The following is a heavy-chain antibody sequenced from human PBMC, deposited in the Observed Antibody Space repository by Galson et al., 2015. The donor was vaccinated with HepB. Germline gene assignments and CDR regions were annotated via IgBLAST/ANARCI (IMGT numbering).Heavy chain of an antibody. D-gene: IGHD6-13*01. J-gene: IGHJ2*01. CDR1: GFTFSSYW. V-gene: IGHV3-74*01. CDR3: ARRVAAAGTGNLWYFDL. Sequence: SLRLSCAASGFTFSSYWMHWVRQVPGKGLVWVSRIKSDGSDTNYADSVKGRFTISRDNAKNTLYLQMNSLRAEDTAVYYCARRVAAAGTGNLWYFDLWGRGTLVAVSS. CDR2: IKSDGSDT.